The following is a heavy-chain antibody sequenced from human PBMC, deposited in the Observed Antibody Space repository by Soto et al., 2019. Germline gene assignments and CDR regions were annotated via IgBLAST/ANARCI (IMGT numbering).Heavy chain of an antibody. Sequence: QVQLVESGGGVVQPGRSLRLSCAASGFTFSSYSMHWVRQAPGKGLEWVAAMSYDGNSKYFADSLKGRFTISRDNSKNTLSLQMNSLGAEDSAVYYCARGRTVRDHDDFDLWGQGTLVTDSS. J-gene: IGHJ4*02. V-gene: IGHV3-30-3*01. CDR3: ARGRTVRDHDDFDL. D-gene: IGHD2-21*01. CDR1: GFTFSSYS. CDR2: MSYDGNSK.